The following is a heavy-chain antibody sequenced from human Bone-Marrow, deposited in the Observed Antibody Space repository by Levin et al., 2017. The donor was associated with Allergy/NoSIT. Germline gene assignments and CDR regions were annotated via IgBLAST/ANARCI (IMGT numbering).Heavy chain of an antibody. J-gene: IGHJ3*02. D-gene: IGHD3-10*01. Sequence: GSLRLSCTVSGGSVSSGSYYWSWIRQPPGKGLEWIGYIYYSGSTNYNPSLKSRVTISVDTSKNQFSLKLSSVTAADTAVYYCARDFPSNRGEFDAFDIWGQGTMVTVSS. CDR1: GGSVSSGSYY. CDR2: IYYSGST. V-gene: IGHV4-61*01. CDR3: ARDFPSNRGEFDAFDI.